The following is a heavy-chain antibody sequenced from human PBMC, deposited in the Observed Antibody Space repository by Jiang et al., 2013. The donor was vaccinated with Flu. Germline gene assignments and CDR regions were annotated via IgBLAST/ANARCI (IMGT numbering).Heavy chain of an antibody. CDR3: ARDPDTPMPIDY. Sequence: VQLVESGAEVKKPGASVKVSCKASGYTFTGYYMHWVRQAPGHGLEWMGWINPNSGGTNYAQKFQGRVTMTSDTSISTAYMELSSLISDDTAVYYCARDPDTPMPIDYWGQGTLVTVSS. D-gene: IGHD5-18*01. V-gene: IGHV1-2*02. CDR2: INPNSGGT. J-gene: IGHJ4*02. CDR1: GYTFTGYY.